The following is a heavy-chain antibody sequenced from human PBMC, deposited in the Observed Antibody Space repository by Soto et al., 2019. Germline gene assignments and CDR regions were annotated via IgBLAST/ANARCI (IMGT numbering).Heavy chain of an antibody. CDR2: INPNSGGT. J-gene: IGHJ6*02. CDR3: AVLRYFDWLFPAYYYFGMDV. V-gene: IGHV1-2*02. D-gene: IGHD3-9*01. CDR1: GYTFTGYY. Sequence: ASMKVSCKASGYTFTGYYMHWVRQAPGQGLEWMGWINPNSGGTNYAQKFQGRVTMTRDTSISTAYMELSRLRSDDTAVYYCAVLRYFDWLFPAYYYFGMDVWGQGTTVTVSS.